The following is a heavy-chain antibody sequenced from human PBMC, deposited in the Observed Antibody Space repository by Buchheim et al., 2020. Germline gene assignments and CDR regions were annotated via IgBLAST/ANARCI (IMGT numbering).Heavy chain of an antibody. CDR2: IWHDGSNK. Sequence: QVQLVESGGGVVQPGRSLRLSCAASGFTFSSYGMHWVRQAPGKGLEWVAVIWHDGSNKYYADSVKGRFTISRDNAKNTLYLQMNNLRAEETAVYYCAREPSGDGCYYYYYGMDVWGQGTT. J-gene: IGHJ6*02. D-gene: IGHD5-24*01. CDR3: AREPSGDGCYYYYYGMDV. CDR1: GFTFSSYG. V-gene: IGHV3-33*01.